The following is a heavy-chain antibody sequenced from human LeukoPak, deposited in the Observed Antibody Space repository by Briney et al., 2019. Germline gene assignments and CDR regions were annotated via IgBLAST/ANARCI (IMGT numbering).Heavy chain of an antibody. D-gene: IGHD1-26*01. CDR2: MSGSGDGT. Sequence: PGGSLRLSCAGAGIPLRGYAMSWVRQAPGKGLEWVSAMSGSGDGTLYADSVRGRFTISRDDSKNTLYLQMNNLRVEDTAVYYCAKDNYTDSYYPFDYWGQGTLVTVSS. CDR1: GIPLRGYA. J-gene: IGHJ4*02. CDR3: AKDNYTDSYYPFDY. V-gene: IGHV3-23*01.